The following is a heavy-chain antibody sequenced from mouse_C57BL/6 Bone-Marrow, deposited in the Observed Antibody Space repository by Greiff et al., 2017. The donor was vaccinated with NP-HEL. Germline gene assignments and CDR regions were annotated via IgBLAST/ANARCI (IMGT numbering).Heavy chain of an antibody. CDR3: ARRDYGSSYLAY. D-gene: IGHD1-1*01. Sequence: EVQVVESGGGLVKPGGSLKLSCAASGFTFSDYGMHWVRQAPEKGLEWVAYISSGSSTIYYADTVKGRFTISRDNAKNTLFLQMTSLRSEDTAMYYCARRDYGSSYLAYWGQGTLVTVSA. CDR1: GFTFSDYG. J-gene: IGHJ3*01. V-gene: IGHV5-17*01. CDR2: ISSGSSTI.